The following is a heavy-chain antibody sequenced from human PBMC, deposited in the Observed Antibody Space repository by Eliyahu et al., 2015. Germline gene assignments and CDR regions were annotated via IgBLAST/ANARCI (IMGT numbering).Heavy chain of an antibody. J-gene: IGHJ6*03. V-gene: IGHV4-34*01. CDR3: ARTGSGYSSSSGSHAYYYYYYYMDV. CDR2: INHSGST. CDR1: GGSFXGYX. D-gene: IGHD6-6*01. Sequence: QVQLQQWGAGLLKPSETLSLTCAVYGGSFXGYXWSWIRQPPGKGLEWIGEINHSGSTNYNPSLKSRVTISVDTSKNQFSLKLSSVTAADTAVYYCARTGSGYSSSSGSHAYYYYYYYMDVWGKGTTVTVSS.